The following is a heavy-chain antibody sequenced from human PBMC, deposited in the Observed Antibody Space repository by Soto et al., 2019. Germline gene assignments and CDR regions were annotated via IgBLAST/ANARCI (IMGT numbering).Heavy chain of an antibody. CDR1: GFTFSSYA. CDR3: ARDKPITGTTIDYYYGMDV. Sequence: QSGGSLRLSCAASGFTFSSYAMHWVRQAPGKGLEWVAVISYDGSNKYYADSVKGRFTISRDNSKNTLYLQMNSLRAEDTAVYYCARDKPITGTTIDYYYGMDVWGQGTTVTVSS. CDR2: ISYDGSNK. J-gene: IGHJ6*02. V-gene: IGHV3-30-3*01. D-gene: IGHD1-7*01.